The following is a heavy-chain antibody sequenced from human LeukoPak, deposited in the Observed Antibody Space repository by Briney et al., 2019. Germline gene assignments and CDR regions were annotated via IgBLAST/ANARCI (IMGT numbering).Heavy chain of an antibody. CDR3: AKASRYEWGDY. CDR2: IRYDGGNK. Sequence: GGSLRLSCAASGFTFSSYGMHWVRQAPGKGLEWVAFIRYDGGNKYYADSVKGRFTISRDNSKNTLYLQMNSLRAEDTAVYYCAKASRYEWGDYWGQGTLVTVSS. V-gene: IGHV3-30*02. CDR1: GFTFSSYG. D-gene: IGHD5-12*01. J-gene: IGHJ4*02.